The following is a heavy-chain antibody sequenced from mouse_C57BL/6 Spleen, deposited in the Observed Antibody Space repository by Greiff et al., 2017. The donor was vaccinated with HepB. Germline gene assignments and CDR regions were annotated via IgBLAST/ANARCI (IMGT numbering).Heavy chain of an antibody. Sequence: QVQLKQSGAELVKPGASVKMSCKASGYTFTSYCITWVKQRHGKGLEWIGDINPGSGSTNYNEKFKGKATLTEDTSSSPAYMQLSSLTSEDAEVYYCANYDGGSWEFDDWGKGTMVTVSA. CDR1: GYTFTSYC. V-gene: IGHV1-55*01. CDR2: INPGSGST. D-gene: IGHD1-1*01. CDR3: ANYDGGSWEFDD. J-gene: IGHJ3*01.